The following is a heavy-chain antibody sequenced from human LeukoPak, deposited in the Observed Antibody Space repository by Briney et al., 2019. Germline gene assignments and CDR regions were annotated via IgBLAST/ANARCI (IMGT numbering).Heavy chain of an antibody. V-gene: IGHV3-23*01. CDR2: ISGSGGST. D-gene: IGHD6-19*01. J-gene: IGHJ4*02. Sequence: PGGSLRLSCAASGFTFSSYAMSWVRQAPGKRLGWVSAISGSGGSTYYADSVKGRFTISRDNSKNTLYLQMNSLRAEDTAFYYCAKVPLSAGGWYEYWGQGTLVTVSS. CDR1: GFTFSSYA. CDR3: AKVPLSAGGWYEY.